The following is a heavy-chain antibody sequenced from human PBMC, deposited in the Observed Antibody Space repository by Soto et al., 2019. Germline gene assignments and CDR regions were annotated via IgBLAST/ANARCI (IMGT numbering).Heavy chain of an antibody. J-gene: IGHJ4*02. Sequence: SVKVSCKASGGTFSSYAISWVRQAPGQGLEWMGGIIPIFGTANYAQKFQGRVTITADESTSTAYMELSSLRSEDTAVYYCVRRARSFYYFDYWGQGTLVTVSS. CDR2: IIPIFGTA. V-gene: IGHV1-69*13. D-gene: IGHD1-26*01. CDR3: VRRARSFYYFDY. CDR1: GGTFSSYA.